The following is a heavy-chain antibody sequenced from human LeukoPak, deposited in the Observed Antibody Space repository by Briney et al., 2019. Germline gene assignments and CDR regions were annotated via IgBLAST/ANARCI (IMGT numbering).Heavy chain of an antibody. CDR1: GFTFSNYY. J-gene: IGHJ4*02. Sequence: QPGGSLRLPCVASGFTFSNYYMHWVRQAPGKGLEWVAIISDDGERKFYADSVRGRITISRDKSKNTLFLQMNSLRADDTAVYFCAKDLSGHWCIDYWGQGTLVTVSS. V-gene: IGHV3-30*18. CDR3: AKDLSGHWCIDY. CDR2: ISDDGERK. D-gene: IGHD4/OR15-4a*01.